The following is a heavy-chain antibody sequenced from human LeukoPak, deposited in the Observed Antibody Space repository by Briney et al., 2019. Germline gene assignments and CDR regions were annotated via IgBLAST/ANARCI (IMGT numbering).Heavy chain of an antibody. Sequence: GGSLRLSCAASGFTFNNYAMSWVRQAPGRGLEWVSAISSGGDTTYYADSVKGRFTISRDNSKNTLYLQMNSLRAEDTAVYYCARDRRTLWFGDYYYYVDVWGKGTTVTISS. CDR2: ISSGGDTT. V-gene: IGHV3-23*01. CDR3: ARDRRTLWFGDYYYYVDV. CDR1: GFTFNNYA. D-gene: IGHD3-10*01. J-gene: IGHJ6*03.